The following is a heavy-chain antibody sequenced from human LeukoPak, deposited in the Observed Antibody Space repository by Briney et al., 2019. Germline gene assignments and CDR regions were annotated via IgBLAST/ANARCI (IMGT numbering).Heavy chain of an antibody. D-gene: IGHD3-10*01. J-gene: IGHJ3*02. CDR1: GGSFSGYY. Sequence: SETLSLTCAVYGGSFSGYYWSWIRQPPGKGLEWIGEINHSGSTNYNPSLKSRVTISVDTSKNQFSLKLSSVTAADTAMYYCARSDYHGSGSHTVFDAFDIWGQGTRVTVSS. CDR2: INHSGST. CDR3: ARSDYHGSGSHTVFDAFDI. V-gene: IGHV4-34*01.